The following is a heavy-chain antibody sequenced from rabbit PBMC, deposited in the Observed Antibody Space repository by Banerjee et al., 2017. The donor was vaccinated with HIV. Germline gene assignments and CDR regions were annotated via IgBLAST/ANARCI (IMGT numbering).Heavy chain of an antibody. V-gene: IGHV1S40*01. CDR3: ARDLLGVRGIGDADL. Sequence: QSLEESGGDLVKPGASLTLTCTASGFSLSNNYMCWVRQAPGKGLEWVACIAVGSGGTTYYASWAKGRFTISKTSSTTVTLQMTSLTAADTATYFCARDLLGVRGIGDADLWGPGTLVTVS. J-gene: IGHJ4*01. D-gene: IGHD2-1*01. CDR2: IAVGSGGTT. CDR1: GFSLSNNY.